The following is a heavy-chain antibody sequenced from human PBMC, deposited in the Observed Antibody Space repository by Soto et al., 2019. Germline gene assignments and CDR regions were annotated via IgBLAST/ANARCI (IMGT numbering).Heavy chain of an antibody. CDR1: GYTFTTYG. D-gene: IGHD3-10*02. CDR3: ATLFGQALSFYGMDV. CDR2: INAGNGDT. Sequence: QIQVVQSGAEVKKSGASVKVSCKTSGYTFTTYGIHWVRQAPGQRLEWMGRINAGNGDTKYSQRIQGRLTITRDTSASTAYMELSSLRSEDTAVYYCATLFGQALSFYGMDVWGQGTTVTVSS. V-gene: IGHV1-3*01. J-gene: IGHJ6*02.